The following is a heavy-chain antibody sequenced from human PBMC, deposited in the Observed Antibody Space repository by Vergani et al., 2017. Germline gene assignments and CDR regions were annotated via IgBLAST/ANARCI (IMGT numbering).Heavy chain of an antibody. D-gene: IGHD2-2*01. CDR3: ARSCSSTSCHSYYYYYMDV. CDR2: ISSSGSTI. V-gene: IGHV3-48*03. Sequence: EVQLVESGGGLVQPGGSLRLSCAASGFTFSSYEMNWVRQAPGKGLEWVSYISSSGSTIYYADSVKGRFTISSDNAKNSLYLQMNSLRAEDTAVYYCARSCSSTSCHSYYYYYMDVWGKGTTVTVSS. J-gene: IGHJ6*03. CDR1: GFTFSSYE.